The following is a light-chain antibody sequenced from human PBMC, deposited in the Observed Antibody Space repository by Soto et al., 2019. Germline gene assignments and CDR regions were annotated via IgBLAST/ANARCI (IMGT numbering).Light chain of an antibody. CDR1: QSVLYSSNNKNY. V-gene: IGKV4-1*01. Sequence: DIVMTQSPDSLAVSLGERATINCKSSQSVLYSSNNKNYLAWYQQRPGQPPKLLIYWASTRESGVPARFSGSGSGTDFTLTITSLQAEDVAVYYCHHYYSTLALTFGGGTKVEIK. J-gene: IGKJ4*01. CDR3: HHYYSTLALT. CDR2: WAS.